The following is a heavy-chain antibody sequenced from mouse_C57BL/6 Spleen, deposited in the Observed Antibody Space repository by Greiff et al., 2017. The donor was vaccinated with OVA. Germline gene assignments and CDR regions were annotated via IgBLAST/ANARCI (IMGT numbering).Heavy chain of an antibody. CDR3: ARYYGSSHWYFDV. J-gene: IGHJ1*03. Sequence: QVHVKQSGAELVKPGASVKLSCKASGYTFTSYWMHWVKQRPGRGLEWIGRIDPNSGGTKYNEKFKSKATLTVDKPSSTAYMQLSSLTSEDSAVYYCARYYGSSHWYFDVWGTGTTVTVSS. CDR2: IDPNSGGT. V-gene: IGHV1-72*01. D-gene: IGHD1-1*01. CDR1: GYTFTSYW.